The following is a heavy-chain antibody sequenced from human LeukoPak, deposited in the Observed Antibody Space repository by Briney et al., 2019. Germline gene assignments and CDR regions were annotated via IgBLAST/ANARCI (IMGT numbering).Heavy chain of an antibody. V-gene: IGHV3-74*01. J-gene: IGHJ4*02. D-gene: IGHD3-22*01. CDR1: GFTFSSYW. CDR3: ARGWPIYDSSGYPSYYFDY. Sequence: QSGGSLRLSCAASGFTFSSYWMHWVCQAPGKGLVWVSRINSDGSSTSYADSVKGRFTISRDNAKNTLYLQMNSLRAEDTAVYYCARGWPIYDSSGYPSYYFDYWGQGTLVTVSS. CDR2: INSDGSST.